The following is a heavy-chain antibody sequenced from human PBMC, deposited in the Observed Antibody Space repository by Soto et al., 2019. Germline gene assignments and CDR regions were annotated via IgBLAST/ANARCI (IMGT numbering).Heavy chain of an antibody. D-gene: IGHD6-19*01. Sequence: GGSLRLSCAASGFTFSGYWMSWVRQAPGKGLEWVANIKQDGSEKYYVDSVKGRFTISRDNAKNSLYLQMNSLRAEDTAVCYCARDRQWLVRQIRRFDYWGQGTLVTVSS. CDR3: ARDRQWLVRQIRRFDY. CDR1: GFTFSGYW. J-gene: IGHJ4*02. V-gene: IGHV3-7*01. CDR2: IKQDGSEK.